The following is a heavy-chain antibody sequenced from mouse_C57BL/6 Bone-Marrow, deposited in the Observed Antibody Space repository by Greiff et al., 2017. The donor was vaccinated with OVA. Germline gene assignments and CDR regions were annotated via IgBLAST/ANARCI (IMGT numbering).Heavy chain of an antibody. CDR1: GFSLTSYG. D-gene: IGHD1-1*01. Sequence: VKLQQSGPGLVQPSQSLSITCTVSGFSLTSYGVHWVRQSPGKGLEWLGVIWSGGSTDYYAAFISRLSISKDNSKSQVFFKMNSLQADDTAIYYCARNYGSSYRYFDVWGTGTTVTVSA. CDR2: IWSGGST. J-gene: IGHJ1*03. V-gene: IGHV2-2*01. CDR3: ARNYGSSYRYFDV.